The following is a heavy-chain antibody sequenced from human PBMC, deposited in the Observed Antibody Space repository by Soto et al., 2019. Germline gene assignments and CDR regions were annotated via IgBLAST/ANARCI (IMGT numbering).Heavy chain of an antibody. Sequence: GSLKVACGSAGYTVTTFFMHWVGQAPGQGLEWMAVINPGYPAGRSTTHARKLQGRVTMTTDTSTSTVYMELSRLRCDDTAVYYCAREAIVAGATTGIGFWGQGTTVTVPS. J-gene: IGHJ6*02. CDR3: AREAIVAGATTGIGF. CDR2: INPGYPAGRST. CDR1: GYTVTTFF. D-gene: IGHD1-26*01. V-gene: IGHV1-46*04.